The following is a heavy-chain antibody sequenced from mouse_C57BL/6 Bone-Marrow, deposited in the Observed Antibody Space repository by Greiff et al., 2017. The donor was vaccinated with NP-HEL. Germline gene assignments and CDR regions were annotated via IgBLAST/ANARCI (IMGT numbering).Heavy chain of an antibody. V-gene: IGHV1-81*01. CDR2: IYPRSGNT. CDR3: ARGIGPAWFSY. CDR1: GYTFTSYG. Sequence: VKLQQSGAELARPGASVKLSCKASGYTFTSYGISWVKQRTGQGLEWIGEIYPRSGNTYYNEKFKGKATLTADKSSSTAYMELRSLPSEDSAVYCCARGIGPAWFSYWGQGTLVTVSA. J-gene: IGHJ3*01.